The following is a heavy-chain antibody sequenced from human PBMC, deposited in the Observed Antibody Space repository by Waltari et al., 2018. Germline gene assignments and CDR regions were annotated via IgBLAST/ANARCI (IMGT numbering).Heavy chain of an antibody. CDR3: ARYYGNGEGWLDP. J-gene: IGHJ5*02. V-gene: IGHV4-39*07. D-gene: IGHD3-3*01. CDR2: ISYSGTT. CDR1: GGSISSGSYY. Sequence: QLQLQESGPGLVKPSETLSLTCTVSGGSISSGSYYWGWIRQPPGEGRGSIGFISYSGTTYYNLSLKSRVTMSVDTSRDQYSLSLRSVAAADTAVYYCARYYGNGEGWLDPWGQGTLVTVSS.